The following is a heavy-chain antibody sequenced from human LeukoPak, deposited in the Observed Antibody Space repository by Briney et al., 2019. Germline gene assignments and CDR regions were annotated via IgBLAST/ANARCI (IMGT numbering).Heavy chain of an antibody. Sequence: PGGSLRLSCAASGFTFSTYTMAWVRQAPGGGLEWVSGISGNGGRTYYADSVKGRFAISRDDSKSTLYLQMNSLRAEDTAVYYCARRHMTTVSNFDYWGQGTLVTVSS. CDR3: ARRHMTTVSNFDY. V-gene: IGHV3-23*01. D-gene: IGHD4-17*01. CDR2: ISGNGGRT. CDR1: GFTFSTYT. J-gene: IGHJ4*02.